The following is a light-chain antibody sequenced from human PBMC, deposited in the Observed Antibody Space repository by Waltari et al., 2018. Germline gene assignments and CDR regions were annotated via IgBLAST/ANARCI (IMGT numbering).Light chain of an antibody. Sequence: QTVVTQEPSLSVSPGGTVTLTCALSSGSVSTTSYATWYQQTPGQAPRTLLYKANARSSGVPYRFSGSILGNTAALTITGAQADDESDYYCALYMGSGIWVFGGGTKLTVL. CDR1: SGSVSTTSY. CDR2: KAN. J-gene: IGLJ3*02. CDR3: ALYMGSGIWV. V-gene: IGLV8-61*01.